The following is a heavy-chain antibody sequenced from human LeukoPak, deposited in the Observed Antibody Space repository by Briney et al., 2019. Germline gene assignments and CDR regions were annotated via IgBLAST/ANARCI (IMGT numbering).Heavy chain of an antibody. CDR2: IIHSVSS. D-gene: IGHD3-22*01. CDR1: DGSFSGYY. V-gene: IGHV4-34*01. J-gene: IGHJ6*03. Sequence: SETLSLTCDVSDGSFSGYYWGWTRQPPGKGLEWIGEIIHSVSSNYSPSLKSRVTISLDTSKRQFSLTLSSVTAADPGVYYCARGPGNYYTYQPFYYMDVWGKGTAVIVS. CDR3: ARGPGNYYTYQPFYYMDV.